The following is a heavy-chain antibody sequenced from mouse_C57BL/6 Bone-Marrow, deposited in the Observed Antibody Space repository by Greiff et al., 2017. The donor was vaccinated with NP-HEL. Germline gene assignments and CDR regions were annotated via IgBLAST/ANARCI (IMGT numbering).Heavy chain of an antibody. CDR2: INPGSGGT. CDR3: ARRGYYYGSSYDAMDY. Sequence: QVQLQQSGAELVRPGTSVKVSCKASGYAFTNYLIEWVKQRPGQGLEWIGVINPGSGGTNYNEKFKGKATLTADKSSSTAYMQLSSLTSEDSAVYFCARRGYYYGSSYDAMDYWGQGTSVTVSS. D-gene: IGHD1-1*01. CDR1: GYAFTNYL. J-gene: IGHJ4*01. V-gene: IGHV1-54*01.